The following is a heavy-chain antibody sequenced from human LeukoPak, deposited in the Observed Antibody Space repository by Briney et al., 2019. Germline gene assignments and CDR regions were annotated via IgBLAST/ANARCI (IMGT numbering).Heavy chain of an antibody. V-gene: IGHV1-2*02. Sequence: ASVKVSCKASGYTFTDYYVHWVRQAPGQGLEWMGWINPKSGGTNYAQNFQGRVTMTRDTSISTAYMELSRLRSDDTAVYYCASGDGGDFDYWGQGTLVTVSS. CDR1: GYTFTDYY. CDR2: INPKSGGT. D-gene: IGHD3-16*01. J-gene: IGHJ4*02. CDR3: ASGDGGDFDY.